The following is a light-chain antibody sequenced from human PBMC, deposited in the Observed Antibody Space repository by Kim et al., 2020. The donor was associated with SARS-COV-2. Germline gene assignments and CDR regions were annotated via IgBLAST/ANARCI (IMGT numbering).Light chain of an antibody. CDR1: QGISNY. V-gene: IGKV1-27*01. Sequence: DIQMTQSPSSLSASVGDRVTITCRASQGISNYLAWYQQKPGKLPNLLSYSASTLQSGVPSRFSGSGSGTDFSLTISSLQPEDVATYSCQKYNSAPWTFGQGTKVEIK. J-gene: IGKJ1*01. CDR2: SAS. CDR3: QKYNSAPWT.